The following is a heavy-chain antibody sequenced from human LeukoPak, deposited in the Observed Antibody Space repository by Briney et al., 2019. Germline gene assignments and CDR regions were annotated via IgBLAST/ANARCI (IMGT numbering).Heavy chain of an antibody. Sequence: SETLSHTCTVSGYSISSGYYWGWIRQPPGKGLGWIGSIYHSGSTYYNPSLKSRVTISVDTSKNQFSLKLSSVTAADTAAYYCARVKGSPLTPSFDYWGQGTLVTVSS. J-gene: IGHJ4*02. CDR2: IYHSGST. V-gene: IGHV4-38-2*02. CDR1: GYSISSGYY. CDR3: ARVKGSPLTPSFDY.